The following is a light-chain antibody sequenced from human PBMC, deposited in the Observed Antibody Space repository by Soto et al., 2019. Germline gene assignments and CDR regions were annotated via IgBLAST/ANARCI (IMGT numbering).Light chain of an antibody. V-gene: IGKV1-39*01. CDR3: QQTYTTPYT. Sequence: DIPMTQSPSSLSASVGDRVTITCRTSQNIIKYLNWYQQKPGKAPKFLIYGASTLQTGVPSRFSGGGSGTDFTLTISSLQPEDFATYYCQQTYTTPYTVGQGTKLDIK. CDR2: GAS. CDR1: QNIIKY. J-gene: IGKJ2*01.